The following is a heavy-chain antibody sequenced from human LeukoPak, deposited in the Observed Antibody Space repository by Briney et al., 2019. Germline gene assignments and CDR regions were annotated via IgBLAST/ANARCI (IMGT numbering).Heavy chain of an antibody. V-gene: IGHV4-34*01. CDR1: GGSFSGYY. CDR3: ERGYDFCSGYYRGEYYFDY. Sequence: SESLSLTCAVYGGSFSGYYWSWVRQPPGKGLEWVGEINHSGSTNYNPSLKRRVTISVDTSTTQFSLKLNYVPDAETDVYYCERGYDFCSGYYRGEYYFDYWGQGTLVTVSS. D-gene: IGHD3-3*01. CDR2: INHSGST. J-gene: IGHJ4*02.